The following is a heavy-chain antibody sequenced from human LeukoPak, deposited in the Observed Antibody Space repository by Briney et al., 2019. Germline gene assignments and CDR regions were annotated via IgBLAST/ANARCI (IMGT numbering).Heavy chain of an antibody. J-gene: IGHJ6*03. Sequence: GGSLRLSCAASGFTFSDYYMSWIRQAPGKGLEWVSYISSSGSTIYYADSVKGRFTISRDNAKNSLYLQMNSLRAEDTAVYYCARDRKDYVWGSYRVYYYYMDVWGKGTTVTVSS. CDR3: ARDRKDYVWGSYRVYYYYMDV. CDR2: ISSSGSTI. D-gene: IGHD3-16*02. V-gene: IGHV3-11*04. CDR1: GFTFSDYY.